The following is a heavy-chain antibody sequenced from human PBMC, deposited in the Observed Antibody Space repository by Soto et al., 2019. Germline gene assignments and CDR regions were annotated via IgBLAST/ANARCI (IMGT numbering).Heavy chain of an antibody. V-gene: IGHV1-18*01. CDR2: INAYNGNT. CDR3: ARDLTYVGPFDI. CDR1: GYTFTSYG. Sequence: QVQLVQSGAEVKKPGASVKVSCKASGYTFTSYGISWVRQAPGQGLEWMGWINAYNGNTYYAQKLKGRVTMTTDTSTSTAYMELRSLRSDDTAVYYCARDLTYVGPFDIWGQGKMVTVSS. D-gene: IGHD7-27*01. J-gene: IGHJ3*02.